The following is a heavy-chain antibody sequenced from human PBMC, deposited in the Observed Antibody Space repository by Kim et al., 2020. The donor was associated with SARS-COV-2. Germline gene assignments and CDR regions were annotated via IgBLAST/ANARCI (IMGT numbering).Heavy chain of an antibody. V-gene: IGHV3-30*03. CDR2: ISYDGSNK. CDR1: GFTFSSYG. CDR3: AIMIVQWRWDDAFDI. D-gene: IGHD2-15*01. J-gene: IGHJ3*02. Sequence: GGSLRLSCAASGFTFSSYGMHWVRQAPGKGLEWVAVISYDGSNKYYADSVKGRFTISRDNSKNTLYLQMNSLRAEDTAVYYCAIMIVQWRWDDAFDIWGQGTMVTVSS.